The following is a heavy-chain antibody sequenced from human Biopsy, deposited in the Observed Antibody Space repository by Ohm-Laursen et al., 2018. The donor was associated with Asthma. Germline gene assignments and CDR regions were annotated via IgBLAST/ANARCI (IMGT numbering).Heavy chain of an antibody. CDR2: ISVYNGNT. CDR1: GYTFNSAG. CDR3: ARAVDYSHYYGIDV. V-gene: IGHV1-18*01. J-gene: IGHJ6*02. D-gene: IGHD3-10*01. Sequence: SVKVSCKTSGYTFNSAGITWVRQAPGQGLEWMGWISVYNGNTKVAQKLQDRVTMITDTSTSTAYMELRSLRPDDTAVYFCARAVDYSHYYGIDVWVPGTTVTVS.